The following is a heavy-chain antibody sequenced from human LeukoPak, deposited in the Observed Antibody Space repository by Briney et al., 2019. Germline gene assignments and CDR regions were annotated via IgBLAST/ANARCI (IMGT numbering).Heavy chain of an antibody. Sequence: ASVKVSCKASGYTFTGYYMHWVRQAPGQGLEWMGWINPNSGGTNYAQKFQGRVTMTRDTSISTAYMELSRLRSDDTAAYYCARVYSSSGSPTYYGMDVWGQGTTVTVSS. D-gene: IGHD6-13*01. CDR3: ARVYSSSGSPTYYGMDV. CDR1: GYTFTGYY. CDR2: INPNSGGT. J-gene: IGHJ6*02. V-gene: IGHV1-2*02.